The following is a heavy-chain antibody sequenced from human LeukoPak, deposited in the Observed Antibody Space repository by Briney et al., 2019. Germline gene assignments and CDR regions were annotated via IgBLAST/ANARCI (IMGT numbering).Heavy chain of an antibody. CDR3: ARGLTAVADTGY. J-gene: IGHJ4*02. V-gene: IGHV1-8*02. CDR2: MNPNSGNT. D-gene: IGHD6-19*01. Sequence: ASVKVSCKASGYTFTSYGISWVRQAPGQGLEWMGWMNPNSGNTGYAQKFQGRVTMTRNTSISTAYMELSSLRSEDTAVYYCARGLTAVADTGYWGQGTLVTVSS. CDR1: GYTFTSYG.